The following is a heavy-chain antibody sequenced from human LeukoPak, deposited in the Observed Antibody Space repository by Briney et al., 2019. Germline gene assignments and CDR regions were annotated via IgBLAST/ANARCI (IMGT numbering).Heavy chain of an antibody. Sequence: GESLKISCKGSGYSFTSYWIGWVRQMPGKGLEWMGIIYPGDSDTRYSPSFQGQVTISADKSVSTAYLQWSSLKASDTAMYYCARHSEGPYGAHRGAVADWGQGTLVTVSS. J-gene: IGHJ4*02. V-gene: IGHV5-51*01. D-gene: IGHD6-19*01. CDR1: GYSFTSYW. CDR3: ARHSEGPYGAHRGAVAD. CDR2: IYPGDSDT.